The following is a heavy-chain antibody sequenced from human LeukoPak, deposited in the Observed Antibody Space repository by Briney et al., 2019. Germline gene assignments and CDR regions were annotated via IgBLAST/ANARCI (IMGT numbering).Heavy chain of an antibody. CDR2: IYYSGST. CDR3: ASRPTDYYDPPFDI. CDR1: GDSFSSVTDY. J-gene: IGHJ3*02. Sequence: PSETLSLTCTVSGDSFSSVTDYWAWIRQPPGKGLEWIGYIYYSGSTYYNPSLKSRVTISVDKSKNQFSLKLSSVTAADTAVYYCASRPTDYYDPPFDIWGQGTMVTVSS. D-gene: IGHD3-22*01. V-gene: IGHV4-61*05.